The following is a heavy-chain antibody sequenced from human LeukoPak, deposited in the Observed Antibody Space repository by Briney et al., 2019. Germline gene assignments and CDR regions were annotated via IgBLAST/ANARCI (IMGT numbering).Heavy chain of an antibody. CDR2: IYYSGGT. CDR3: ARDKVPGDY. Sequence: PSETLSLTCTVSGGSISSYYWSWIRQPPGKGLEWIGYIYYSGGTDYNPSLKSRVTISVDTSKNQFSLKLTSVTAADTAVYYCARDKVPGDYWGQGTLVSVSS. J-gene: IGHJ4*02. CDR1: GGSISSYY. V-gene: IGHV4-59*01. D-gene: IGHD2-2*01.